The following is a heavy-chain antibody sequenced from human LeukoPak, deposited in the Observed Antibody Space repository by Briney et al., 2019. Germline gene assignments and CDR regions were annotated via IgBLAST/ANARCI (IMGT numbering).Heavy chain of an antibody. Sequence: GGPLRLSCAASGLTFSSYAMHWVRQAPGKGLEWVAVISYDGSNKYYADSVKGRFTISRDNSKNTLYLQMNSLRAEDTAVYYCAKDSVAGFDYWGQGTLVTVSS. V-gene: IGHV3-30-3*01. CDR3: AKDSVAGFDY. CDR2: ISYDGSNK. CDR1: GLTFSSYA. J-gene: IGHJ4*02. D-gene: IGHD6-19*01.